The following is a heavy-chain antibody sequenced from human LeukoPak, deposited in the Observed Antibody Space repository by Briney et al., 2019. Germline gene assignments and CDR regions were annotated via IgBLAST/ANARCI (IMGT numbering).Heavy chain of an antibody. CDR3: ARALYRQRVAVVNAKNYWYFDL. Sequence: GGSLRLSCAASGFTFISYWMSWVRQAPGKGLEWVANIKQDGSEKYYVGSVKGRFTISRDNAKNSLYLQMNSLRTEDTAVYYCARALYRQRVAVVNAKNYWYFDLWGRGTLVTVSS. J-gene: IGHJ2*01. CDR2: IKQDGSEK. D-gene: IGHD2-21*01. CDR1: GFTFISYW. V-gene: IGHV3-7*01.